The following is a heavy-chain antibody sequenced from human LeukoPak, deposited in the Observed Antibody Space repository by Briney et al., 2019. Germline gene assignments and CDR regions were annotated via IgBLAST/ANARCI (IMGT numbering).Heavy chain of an antibody. CDR2: ISAHNGNT. CDR1: GYSFTNYG. Sequence: AASVKVSCKASGYSFTNYGIIWVRQTPGQGLQWMGWISAHNGNTNYAQKLQGRVTLTTDTSTSTVYMELRSLTSDDTAVYYCARADTTLLLNYWGQGTLVTVSS. V-gene: IGHV1-18*01. CDR3: ARADTTLLLNY. J-gene: IGHJ4*02. D-gene: IGHD1-26*01.